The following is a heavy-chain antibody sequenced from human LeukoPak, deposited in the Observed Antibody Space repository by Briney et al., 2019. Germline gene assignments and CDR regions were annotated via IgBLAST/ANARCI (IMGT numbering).Heavy chain of an antibody. D-gene: IGHD6-19*01. J-gene: IGHJ4*02. CDR3: ARPYSSGWSYGY. CDR2: IYYSGST. CDR1: GGSVSNYY. Sequence: PSETLSLTCTVSGGSVSNYYWSWIRQPPGKGLEWIGSIYYSGSTYYNPSLKSRVTISVDTSKNQFFLKLSSVTAADTAVYYCARPYSSGWSYGYWGQGTLVTVSS. V-gene: IGHV4-39*07.